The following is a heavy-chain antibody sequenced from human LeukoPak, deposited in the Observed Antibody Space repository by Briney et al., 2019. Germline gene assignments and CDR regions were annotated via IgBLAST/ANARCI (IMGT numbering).Heavy chain of an antibody. D-gene: IGHD3-22*01. J-gene: IGHJ4*02. V-gene: IGHV1-8*01. CDR2: MNPNRGNT. Sequence: ASVKVACKASGYIFTSYDINWVRQATGQGLEWMGWMNPNRGNTGYAQNFQGRVTMTRNTSISTAYMELSSLRSEVTAVYYCARGYYDTNGYYYRLDFWGQGTLLTVSS. CDR1: GYIFTSYD. CDR3: ARGYYDTNGYYYRLDF.